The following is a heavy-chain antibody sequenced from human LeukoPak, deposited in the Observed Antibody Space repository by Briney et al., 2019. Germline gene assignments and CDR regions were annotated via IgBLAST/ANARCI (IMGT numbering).Heavy chain of an antibody. CDR1: GGSISSYY. D-gene: IGHD3-22*01. Sequence: PSETLSLTCTVSGGSISSYYWSWIRQPAGKGPEWIGRIYTSGSTNYNPSLKSRVTMSVDTSKNQFSLKLSSVTAADTAVYYCARGMDSSGYYALDYWGQGTLVTVSS. CDR2: IYTSGST. J-gene: IGHJ4*02. V-gene: IGHV4-4*07. CDR3: ARGMDSSGYYALDY.